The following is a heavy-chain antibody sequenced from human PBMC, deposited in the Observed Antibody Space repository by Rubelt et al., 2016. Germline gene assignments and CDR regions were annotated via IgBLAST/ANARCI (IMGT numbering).Heavy chain of an antibody. CDR2: INPHAGTT. V-gene: IGHV1-46*01. CDR1: GSSFIRSY. CDR3: ARDGGKKYSDY. Sequence: QVQLVQSGAEVKKPGASVKVSCKASGSSFIRSYMNWVRQAPGQGPEWMGMINPHAGTTNYAHKFQGRVTMTTDTPTGTGYMGLSSLTSEDTAVYYCARDGGKKYSDYWGRGTLVTVSS. J-gene: IGHJ4*02. D-gene: IGHD4-23*01.